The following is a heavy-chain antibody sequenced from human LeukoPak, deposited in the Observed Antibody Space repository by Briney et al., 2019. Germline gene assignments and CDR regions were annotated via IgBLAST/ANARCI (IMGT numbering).Heavy chain of an antibody. CDR2: IERDGSS. CDR1: SLIVSSYY. J-gene: IGHJ4*02. CDR3: ARSFYDILIGYYQYFDY. Sequence: GGPLRLSCVASSLIVSSYYMRWVRQAPVKGLEWVSGIERDGSSHYAESVKGRFTISRDNSKNTLYIQMNSLRAEDTAVYYCARSFYDILIGYYQYFDYWGQGTLVTVSS. D-gene: IGHD3-9*01. V-gene: IGHV3-66*01.